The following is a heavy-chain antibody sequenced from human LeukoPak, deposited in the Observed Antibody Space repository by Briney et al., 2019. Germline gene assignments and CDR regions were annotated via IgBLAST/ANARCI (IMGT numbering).Heavy chain of an antibody. D-gene: IGHD6-19*01. J-gene: IGHJ4*02. V-gene: IGHV4-31*03. CDR2: IYYSGST. Sequence: SETLSLTCTVSGGSISSGGYYWSWIRQHPGKGLEWIGYIYYSGSTYYNPSLKSRVTISVDTSKNQFSLKLSSVTAADTAVYYCARHEWLGNYMFDYWGQGTLVTVSS. CDR3: ARHEWLGNYMFDY. CDR1: GGSISSGGYY.